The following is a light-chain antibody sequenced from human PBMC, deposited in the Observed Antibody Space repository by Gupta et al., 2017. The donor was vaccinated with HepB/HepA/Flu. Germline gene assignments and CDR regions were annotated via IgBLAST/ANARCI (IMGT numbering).Light chain of an antibody. CDR2: GAS. CDR3: QQYKNGPWT. CDR1: QSVSSN. J-gene: IGKJ1*01. V-gene: IGKV3-15*01. Sequence: EIVMTQSPATLSVSPGERATLSCRASQSVSSNLAWYQQKPGQAPRLLIYGASTRATGIPARFSGSGSGTEFTRTISSLKSEDFAVYYCQQYKNGPWTLGQGTKVEIK.